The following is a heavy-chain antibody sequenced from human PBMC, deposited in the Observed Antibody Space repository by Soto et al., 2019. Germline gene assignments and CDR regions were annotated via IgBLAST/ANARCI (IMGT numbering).Heavy chain of an antibody. J-gene: IGHJ4*02. V-gene: IGHV3-23*01. CDR2: ISGSGSST. Sequence: GGSLRLSCAASGFTFSSYAMSWVRQAPGKGLEWVSAISGSGSSTYYADSVKGRFTISRDNSKNTLYLQMNSLRAEDTAVYYCANGRATYGLLTHDYWGQGTLVTVSS. D-gene: IGHD3-10*01. CDR1: GFTFSSYA. CDR3: ANGRATYGLLTHDY.